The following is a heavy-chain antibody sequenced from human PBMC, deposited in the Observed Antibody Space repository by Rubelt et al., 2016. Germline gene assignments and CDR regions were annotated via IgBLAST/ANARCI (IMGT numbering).Heavy chain of an antibody. D-gene: IGHD5-18*01. CDR3: AKDKNSYGTSFDF. CDR1: GFSVSSNY. V-gene: IGHV3-23*04. J-gene: IGHJ4*02. Sequence: EVQLVESGGGLVQPGGSLRLSCAASGFSVSSNYMSWVRQAPGKGLEWVSTISDSGDFTYYADSMKGRFTISRDNAKNSLYLQMNSLRTEDTALYYCAKDKNSYGTSFDFWGQGTLVAVSS. CDR2: ISDSGDFT.